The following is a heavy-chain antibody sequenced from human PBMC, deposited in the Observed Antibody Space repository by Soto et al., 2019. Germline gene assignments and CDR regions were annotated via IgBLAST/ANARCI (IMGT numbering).Heavy chain of an antibody. CDR2: ISSSGSTL. D-gene: IGHD1-1*01. CDR3: SSDSLERRLYF. V-gene: IGHV3-48*01. J-gene: IGHJ4*02. CDR1: GFTFSSYS. Sequence: PGGSLRLSCAASGFTFSSYSMNWVRQAPGKGLEWISYISSSGSTLFYADSVKGRFTISRDSARNSLYLQMNSLRAEDTAVYYCSSDSLERRLYFWGQGSLVPVSS.